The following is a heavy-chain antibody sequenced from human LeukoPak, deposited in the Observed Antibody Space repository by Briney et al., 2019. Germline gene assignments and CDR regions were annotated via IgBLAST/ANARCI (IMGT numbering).Heavy chain of an antibody. D-gene: IGHD5-24*01. J-gene: IGHJ4*02. CDR3: ALALDGFPHHYYFDY. V-gene: IGHV1-69*02. CDR1: GYTFTGYY. Sequence: GTSVKVSCKASGYTFTGYYMHWVRQAPGQGLEWMGRIIPIFGIANYAQKFQGRVTITADKSTSTAYMELSSLRSEDTAVYYCALALDGFPHHYYFDYWGQGTLVTVSS. CDR2: IIPIFGIA.